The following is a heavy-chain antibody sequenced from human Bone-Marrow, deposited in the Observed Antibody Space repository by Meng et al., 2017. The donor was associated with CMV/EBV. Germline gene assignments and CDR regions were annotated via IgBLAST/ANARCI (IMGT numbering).Heavy chain of an antibody. J-gene: IGHJ5*02. CDR3: VRMGRITPDRNWFDP. Sequence: GGSLRLSCKVSGYTFTDYWIGWVRQMPGKGLEWMGIIYPSDSDTRYSPSFQGQVTISADKSIRTAYLQWCSLKVSDTAMYYCVRMGRITPDRNWFDPWGQGTVVTVSS. CDR1: GYTFTDYW. V-gene: IGHV5-51*01. CDR2: IYPSDSDT. D-gene: IGHD2-15*01.